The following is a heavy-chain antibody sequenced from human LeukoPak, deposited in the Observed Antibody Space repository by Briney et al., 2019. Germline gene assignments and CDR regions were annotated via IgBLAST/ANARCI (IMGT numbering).Heavy chain of an antibody. J-gene: IGHJ4*02. V-gene: IGHV1-46*01. CDR2: INPSGDAT. CDR1: GYTFTSYY. D-gene: IGHD3-22*01. Sequence: ASVKVSCKASGYTFTSYYMHWVRQAPGQGLEWMGIINPSGDATTYAQKFQGRVTMTRDMSTSTVYMELSSLRSEDTAVYFCARALYYDSSGYFGYWGQGTLVTVSS. CDR3: ARALYYDSSGYFGY.